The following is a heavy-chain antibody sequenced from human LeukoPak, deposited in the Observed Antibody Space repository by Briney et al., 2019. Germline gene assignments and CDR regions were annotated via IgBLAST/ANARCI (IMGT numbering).Heavy chain of an antibody. CDR2: INPSGGST. Sequence: GASVKVSCKASGYTFTSYGISWVRQAPGQGLEWMGIINPSGGSTSYAQKFQGRVTMTRDTSTSTVYMELSSLRSEDTAVYYCARGPDPYYFDYWGQGTLVTVSS. V-gene: IGHV1-46*01. J-gene: IGHJ4*02. CDR3: ARGPDPYYFDY. CDR1: GYTFTSYG.